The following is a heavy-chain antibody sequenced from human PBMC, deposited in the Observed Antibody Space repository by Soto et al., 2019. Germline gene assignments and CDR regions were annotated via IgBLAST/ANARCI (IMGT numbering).Heavy chain of an antibody. J-gene: IGHJ4*02. V-gene: IGHV4-59*08. CDR1: GGSISSYY. Sequence: SETLSLTCTVAGGSISSYYLSWIRQPPGKGLEWIGYIYYSGSTNYNPSLKSRVIISVDTSKNQFSLKLGSVTAADTAVYYCARHETLHGDYDHWGQGTLVTVSS. CDR2: IYYSGST. D-gene: IGHD4-17*01. CDR3: ARHETLHGDYDH.